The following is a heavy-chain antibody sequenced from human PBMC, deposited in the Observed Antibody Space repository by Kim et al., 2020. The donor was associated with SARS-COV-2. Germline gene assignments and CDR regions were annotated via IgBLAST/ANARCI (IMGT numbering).Heavy chain of an antibody. CDR2: INPHSGGT. D-gene: IGHD2-8*02. CDR3: ARDRKRISCTGGVCYGSYAFDI. Sequence: ASVKVSCKASGYTFTGYYMHWVRQAPGQGLEWMGRINPHSGGTNYAQKFQGRVTMTRDTYASTAYMELSRLRSDDTVVYYCARDRKRISCTGGVCYGSYAFDIWGQGTMVTVSS. J-gene: IGHJ3*02. V-gene: IGHV1-2*05. CDR1: GYTFTGYY.